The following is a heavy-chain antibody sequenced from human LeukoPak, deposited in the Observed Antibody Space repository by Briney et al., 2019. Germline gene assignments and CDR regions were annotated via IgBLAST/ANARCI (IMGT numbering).Heavy chain of an antibody. CDR3: ARLASPPGSSWYSYYFDY. J-gene: IGHJ4*02. CDR1: GGSISSSSYY. Sequence: SETLSLTCTVSGGSISSSSYYWGWIRQPPGKGLEWIGSIYYSGSTYYNPSLKSRVTISVDTSKNQFSLKLSSVTAADTAVYYCARLASPPGSSWYSYYFDYWGQGTLVTVSS. CDR2: IYYSGST. D-gene: IGHD6-13*01. V-gene: IGHV4-39*01.